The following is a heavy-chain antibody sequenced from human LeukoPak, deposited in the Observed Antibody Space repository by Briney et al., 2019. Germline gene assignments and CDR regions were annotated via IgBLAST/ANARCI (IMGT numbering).Heavy chain of an antibody. V-gene: IGHV4-39*01. CDR3: ARHFCEDGYNAAPFQH. D-gene: IGHD5-24*01. CDR1: GDSISSITYY. Sequence: SETLSLTCTVSGDSISSITYYWAWIRRPPGKGLEWIGSICNGRTTYYNPSLKGRVTMSIDTSKNQFSLKLTSVTAADTAVHYCARHFCEDGYNAAPFQHWGQGTLVTVSS. J-gene: IGHJ1*01. CDR2: ICNGRTT.